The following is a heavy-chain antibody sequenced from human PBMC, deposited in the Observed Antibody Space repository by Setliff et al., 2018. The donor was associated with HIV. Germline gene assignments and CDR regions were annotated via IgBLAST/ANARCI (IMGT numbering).Heavy chain of an antibody. D-gene: IGHD1-26*01. CDR1: GYTFTNHA. CDR2: INVGNGNT. CDR3: AKPLTQWGVSPYHYAVDV. V-gene: IGHV1-3*01. J-gene: IGHJ6*02. Sequence: ASVKVSCKASGYTFTNHAMHWVRQAPGQGLEWMGWINVGNGNTKYSQKFQGRVTITRDTSANTAYMELSSLRSEDTAVYYCAKPLTQWGVSPYHYAVDVWGQGTTVTVSS.